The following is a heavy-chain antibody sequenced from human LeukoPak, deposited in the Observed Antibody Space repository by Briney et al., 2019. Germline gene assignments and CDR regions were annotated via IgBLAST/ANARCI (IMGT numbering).Heavy chain of an antibody. CDR3: ARFTSEVTSRSYTGRWFDP. D-gene: IGHD2-2*01. CDR2: IYYSGST. CDR1: GGSISSSSYY. J-gene: IGHJ5*02. V-gene: IGHV4-39*01. Sequence: SETLSLTCTVSGGSISSSSYYWGWIRQPPGKGLEWIGSIYYSGSTYYNPSLKSRVTISVDTSKIQFSLKLSSVTAADTAVYYCARFTSEVTSRSYTGRWFDPWGQGTLVTVSS.